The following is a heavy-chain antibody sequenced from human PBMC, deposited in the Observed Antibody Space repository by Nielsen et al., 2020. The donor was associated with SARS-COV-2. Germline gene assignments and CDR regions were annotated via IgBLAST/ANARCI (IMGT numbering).Heavy chain of an antibody. Sequence: SLKISCAASGFTFDDYAMHWVRQAPGKGLEWVSGISWNSVSIDYADSVKGRFTISRDNAKSSMSLQMNSLRVEDTAIYYCARDWSRAFDVWGQGTMVTVSS. CDR3: ARDWSRAFDV. J-gene: IGHJ3*01. V-gene: IGHV3-9*01. CDR2: ISWNSVSI. CDR1: GFTFDDYA.